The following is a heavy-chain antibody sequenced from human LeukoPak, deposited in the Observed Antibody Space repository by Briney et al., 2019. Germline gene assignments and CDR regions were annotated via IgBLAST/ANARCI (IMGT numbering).Heavy chain of an antibody. J-gene: IGHJ6*02. CDR3: ARHYCGGDCYLYYYYGMDV. V-gene: IGHV1-18*01. CDR1: GYTFTSYG. D-gene: IGHD2-21*02. CDR2: ISAYNGNT. Sequence: SVKVSCKASGYTFTSYGISWVRQAPGQGLEWMGWISAYNGNTNYAQKLQGRVTMTTDTSTSTAYMELRSLRSDDTAVYYCARHYCGGDCYLYYYYGMDVWGQGTTVTVSS.